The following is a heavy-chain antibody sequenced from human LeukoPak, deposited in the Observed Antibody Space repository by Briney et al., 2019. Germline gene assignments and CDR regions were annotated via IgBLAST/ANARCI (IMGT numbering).Heavy chain of an antibody. CDR1: GFTFSSYW. CDR2: INSDGTST. CDR3: AKRRYDFWSGYYMGPWD. J-gene: IGHJ4*02. Sequence: PGGSLRLSCAASGFTFSSYWMHWVRQAPGKGLVWVSRINSDGTSTSYADSVKGRFTISRDNAKNTLYLQMNSLRAEDTAVYYCAKRRYDFWSGYYMGPWDWGQGTLVTVSS. D-gene: IGHD3-3*01. V-gene: IGHV3-74*01.